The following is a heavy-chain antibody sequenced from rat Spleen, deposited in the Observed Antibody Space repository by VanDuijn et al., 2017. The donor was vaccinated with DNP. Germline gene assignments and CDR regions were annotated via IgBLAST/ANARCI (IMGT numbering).Heavy chain of an antibody. CDR1: GFSLTSYG. CDR2: ISSGGST. Sequence: QVQLKESGPGLVQPSQTLSLTCTVSGFSLTSYGVSWVRQPPGKGLEWIAAISSGGSTYYNSALKSRLSISRDTSKSQVFLKMNSLQTEDTAIYFCARERYSSSYWYFDFWGPGTMVTVSS. CDR3: ARERYSSSYWYFDF. V-gene: IGHV2S12*01. J-gene: IGHJ1*01. D-gene: IGHD1-2*01.